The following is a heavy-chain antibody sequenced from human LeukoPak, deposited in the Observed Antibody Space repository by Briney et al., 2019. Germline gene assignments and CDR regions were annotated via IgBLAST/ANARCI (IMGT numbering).Heavy chain of an antibody. CDR3: ARDLNWGAGALDI. J-gene: IGHJ3*02. Sequence: GGSLRLFCAASGFVFSRYSMTWVRQAPGEGLEWVSSINVSPAYISYADSVKGRFTISRDNAKNSLYLHVNSLRAEDTAVYFCARDLNWGAGALDIWGQGTMVTVSS. D-gene: IGHD7-27*01. CDR1: GFVFSRYS. CDR2: INVSPAYI. V-gene: IGHV3-21*01.